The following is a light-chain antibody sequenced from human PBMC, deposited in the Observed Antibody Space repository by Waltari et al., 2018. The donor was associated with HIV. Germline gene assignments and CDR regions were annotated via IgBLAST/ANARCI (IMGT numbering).Light chain of an antibody. CDR1: SLRSYY. Sequence: SSELTQDPAVSVALGQTVRITCQGNSLRSYYASWYQQKPGQAPVLVIYGTNNRPSGIPDRFSGSSSGNTASLTITGTQAEDEADYYCNSRDSSDTHVVFGGGTKLTVL. J-gene: IGLJ2*01. V-gene: IGLV3-19*01. CDR3: NSRDSSDTHVV. CDR2: GTN.